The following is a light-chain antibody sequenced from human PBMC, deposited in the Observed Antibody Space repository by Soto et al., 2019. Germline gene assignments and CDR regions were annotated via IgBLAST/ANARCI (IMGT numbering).Light chain of an antibody. CDR2: SAS. J-gene: IGKJ4*01. V-gene: IGKV3-15*01. Sequence: EKVMTQSPATQSVSPGERATLSCRASQSVSSNLAWFQQKPGQAPRLLIYSASTRATGIPARFSGSGSGTEFTLTIGSLQSEDFAVYYCQQYNDWPLTFGGGTKVDIK. CDR3: QQYNDWPLT. CDR1: QSVSSN.